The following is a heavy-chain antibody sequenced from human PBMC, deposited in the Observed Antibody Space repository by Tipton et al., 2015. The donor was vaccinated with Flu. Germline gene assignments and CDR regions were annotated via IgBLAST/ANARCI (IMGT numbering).Heavy chain of an antibody. Sequence: QLVQSGGGLVKPGGSLRLSCAASGFTFSDYYMSWIRQLPGKGLEWIGTVSRTGSTIYNPSLKSRVTISIDTSKNQFSLNMRSVTAADMAVYYCARRDYSNYVSDPKSWFDPWGQGTLVAVSS. CDR2: VSRTGST. CDR3: ARRDYSNYVSDPKSWFDP. D-gene: IGHD4-11*01. J-gene: IGHJ5*02. V-gene: IGHV4-59*08. CDR1: GFTFSDYY.